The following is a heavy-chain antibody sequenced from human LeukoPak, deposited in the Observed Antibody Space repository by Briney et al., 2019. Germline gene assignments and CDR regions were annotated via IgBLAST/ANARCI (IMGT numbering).Heavy chain of an antibody. J-gene: IGHJ2*01. CDR2: IYYSGST. Sequence: SETLSLTCTVSGGSISSYYWSWIRQPPGKGLEWIGYIYYSGSTNYNPSLKSRVTISVDTSKNQFSLKLSSVTAADTAVYYCARHGKGYYDGSGDDWFDPWGRGTLVTVSS. CDR3: ARHGKGYYDGSGDDWFDP. V-gene: IGHV4-59*08. D-gene: IGHD3-22*01. CDR1: GGSISSYY.